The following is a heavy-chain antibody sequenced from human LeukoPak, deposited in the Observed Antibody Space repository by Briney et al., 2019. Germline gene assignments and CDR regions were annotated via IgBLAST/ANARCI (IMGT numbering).Heavy chain of an antibody. CDR3: ARGPRITIFGGRNPCAFDI. CDR1: GGSFSGYY. V-gene: IGHV4-34*01. CDR2: INHSGST. D-gene: IGHD3-3*01. Sequence: SETLSLTCAVYGGSFSGYYWSWIRQPPGKGLEWIGEINHSGSTNYNPSLKSRVTISVDTSKNQFSLKLSSVTAADTAVYYCARGPRITIFGGRNPCAFDIWGQGTMVTVSS. J-gene: IGHJ3*02.